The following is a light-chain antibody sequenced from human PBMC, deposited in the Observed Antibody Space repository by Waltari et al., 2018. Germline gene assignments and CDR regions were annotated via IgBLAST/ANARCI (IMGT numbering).Light chain of an antibody. Sequence: QSVLTQPPSASETPGQRVTISCSGSNANLGSNYLYWYHQLPGTAPNLLIYRNNQRPSGVPDRFSASKSGTSASLVIDGLRSEDEAVYYCASWDDSHYVFGPGTQVTVL. V-gene: IGLV1-47*01. CDR2: RNN. CDR1: NANLGSNY. J-gene: IGLJ1*01. CDR3: ASWDDSHYV.